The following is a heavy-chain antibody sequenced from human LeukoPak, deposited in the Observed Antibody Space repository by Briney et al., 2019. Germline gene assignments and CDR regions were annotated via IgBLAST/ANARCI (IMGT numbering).Heavy chain of an antibody. CDR1: GFTFSSYA. J-gene: IGHJ6*02. CDR2: ISGSGGST. D-gene: IGHD2-15*01. V-gene: IGHV3-23*01. Sequence: GGSLRLSCAASGFTFSSYAMSWVRQAPGKGLEWVSAISGSGGSTYYADSVKGRFTISRDNSKNTLYLQMNSLRAEDTAVYYCAKDLRSYIAVVVADTPYYGMDVWGQGTTVTVSS. CDR3: AKDLRSYIAVVVADTPYYGMDV.